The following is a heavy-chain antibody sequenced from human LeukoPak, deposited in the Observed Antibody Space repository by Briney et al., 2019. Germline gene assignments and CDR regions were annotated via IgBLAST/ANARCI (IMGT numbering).Heavy chain of an antibody. Sequence: SETLSLTCAVSGFSISSSNWWGWIRQPPGKGLEWIGYIYYSGSTNYNPSLKSQVTMSVDTSKNQFSLKLSSVAAVDTAVYYCARNGYGSGSYAFDIWGQGTRVTVSS. V-gene: IGHV4-28*01. D-gene: IGHD3-10*01. CDR2: IYYSGST. CDR3: ARNGYGSGSYAFDI. J-gene: IGHJ3*02. CDR1: GFSISSSNW.